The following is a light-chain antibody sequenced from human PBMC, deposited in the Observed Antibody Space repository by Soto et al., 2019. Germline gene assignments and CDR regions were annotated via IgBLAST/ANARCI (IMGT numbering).Light chain of an antibody. CDR2: DAS. V-gene: IGKV1-33*01. CDR3: QQYDNLPLT. Sequence: DIQMTQSPSSLSASVGDRVTITCHASQDISNYLNWYQQKPGKAPKLLIYDASNLETGVPSRFSGSGSGTDFTFTISSLQAEDIATYYCQQYDNLPLTFGPGTKVDIK. CDR1: QDISNY. J-gene: IGKJ3*01.